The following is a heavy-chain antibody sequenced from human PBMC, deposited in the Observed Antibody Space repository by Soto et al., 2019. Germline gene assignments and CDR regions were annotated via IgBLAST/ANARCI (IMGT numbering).Heavy chain of an antibody. CDR2: VYYTGST. D-gene: IGHD6-13*01. CDR1: GGSISGSY. J-gene: IGHJ4*02. CDR3: ARGVAAPGAHMDY. Sequence: PSETLSLTCSVSGGSISGSYWSWTRQSPGKGLEWLGYVYYTGSTNYSPSLRSRVSISVDTSKNEFSLRLSSVTAADTAVYFCARGVAAPGAHMDYGGRGTQVTVSS. V-gene: IGHV4-59*01.